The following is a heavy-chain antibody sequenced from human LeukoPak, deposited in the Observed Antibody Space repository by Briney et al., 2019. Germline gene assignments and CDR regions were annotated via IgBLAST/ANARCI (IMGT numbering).Heavy chain of an antibody. V-gene: IGHV3-7*04. CDR3: ARGFRGYSYGSRSAFDI. D-gene: IGHD5-18*01. J-gene: IGHJ3*02. Sequence: GGSLRLSCTASGFTFGDYAMSWVRQAPGKGLEWVANIKQDGSEKYYVDSVKGRFTISRDNAKNSLYLQMNSLRAEDTAVYYCARGFRGYSYGSRSAFDIWGQGTMVTVSS. CDR2: IKQDGSEK. CDR1: GFTFGDYA.